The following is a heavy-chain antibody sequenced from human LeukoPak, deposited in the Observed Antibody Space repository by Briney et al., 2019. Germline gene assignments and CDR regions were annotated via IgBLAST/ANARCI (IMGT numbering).Heavy chain of an antibody. CDR3: APYYYDSSRYYPIDY. CDR1: GGTFSSYA. CDR2: IIPILGIA. V-gene: IGHV1-69*04. J-gene: IGHJ4*02. Sequence: GASVKVSCKASGGTFSSYAISWVRQAPGQGFEWMGRIIPILGIANYAQKFQGRVTITADKSTSTAYMELSSLRSEDTAVYYCAPYYYDSSRYYPIDYWGQGTLVTVSS. D-gene: IGHD3-22*01.